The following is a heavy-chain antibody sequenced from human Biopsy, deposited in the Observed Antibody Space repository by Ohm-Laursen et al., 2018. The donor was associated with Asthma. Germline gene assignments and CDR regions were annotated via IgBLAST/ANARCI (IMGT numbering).Heavy chain of an antibody. D-gene: IGHD3-3*01. CDR2: ISYDGSNK. J-gene: IGHJ4*02. Sequence: SLRLSCAASGFSFSEFVMHWVRQAPGKGLEWVAVISYDGSNKYYADSVKGRFTISRDNSKNTLYLQMNSLRAEDTAVYYCASQSSGPDFWSGYYYFDYWDQGTLVTVSS. CDR1: GFSFSEFV. CDR3: ASQSSGPDFWSGYYYFDY. V-gene: IGHV3-30*03.